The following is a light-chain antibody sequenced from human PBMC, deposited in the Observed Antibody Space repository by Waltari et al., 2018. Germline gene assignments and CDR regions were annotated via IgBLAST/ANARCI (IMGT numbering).Light chain of an antibody. Sequence: TAATQDPSFSGSPGETVTHTWSLRSGPVSFPSSATWYQQTPGQTRRTLMYKGNSRSSGVPDRFSGSILGNKAALTITGAQAEDESDYYCSLYMGSGIWVFGGGTKLTVL. J-gene: IGLJ3*02. CDR3: SLYMGSGIWV. CDR2: KGN. CDR1: SGPVSFPSS. V-gene: IGLV8-61*01.